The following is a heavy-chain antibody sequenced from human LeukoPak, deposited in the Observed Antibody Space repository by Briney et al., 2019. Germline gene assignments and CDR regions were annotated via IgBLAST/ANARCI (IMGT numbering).Heavy chain of an antibody. D-gene: IGHD5-12*01. CDR1: GFTFSDYY. CDR3: ARGYSGYDYSVLDY. Sequence: GGSLRLSCAASGFTFSDYYMSWIRQAPGKGLEWVSYISSSGSTIYYADSVKGRFTISRDNSKNTLYLQMNSLRAEDTAVYYCARGYSGYDYSVLDYWGQGTLVTVSS. CDR2: ISSSGSTI. J-gene: IGHJ4*02. V-gene: IGHV3-11*04.